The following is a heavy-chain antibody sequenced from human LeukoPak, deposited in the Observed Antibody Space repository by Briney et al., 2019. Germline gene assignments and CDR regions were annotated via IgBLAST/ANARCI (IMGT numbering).Heavy chain of an antibody. CDR3: ARHVTYYDFWSPPDY. J-gene: IGHJ4*02. CDR2: IYYSGST. Sequence: PSETLSLTCSVSGGSISSYYWGWIRQPPGKGLEWIGSIYYSGSTYYNPSLKSRVTISVDMSKNQFSLKLSSVTAADTAVYYCARHVTYYDFWSPPDYWGQGTLVTVSS. D-gene: IGHD3-3*01. V-gene: IGHV4-39*01. CDR1: GGSISSYY.